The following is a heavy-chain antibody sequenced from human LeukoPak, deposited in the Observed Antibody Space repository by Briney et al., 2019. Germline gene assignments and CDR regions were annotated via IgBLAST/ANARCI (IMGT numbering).Heavy chain of an antibody. Sequence: VKLSCNAFGATFTPYTISWVREAPGHGLEWMGGIIPILGIANFARKFQGRVTIAADKSTSTAYMELSSLRSEDTAVYYCARYSAKRLGYCSGGSCYWYGMDVWGQGTTVTVSS. CDR1: GATFTPYT. CDR2: IIPILGIA. J-gene: IGHJ6*01. D-gene: IGHD2-15*01. CDR3: ARYSAKRLGYCSGGSCYWYGMDV. V-gene: IGHV1-69*10.